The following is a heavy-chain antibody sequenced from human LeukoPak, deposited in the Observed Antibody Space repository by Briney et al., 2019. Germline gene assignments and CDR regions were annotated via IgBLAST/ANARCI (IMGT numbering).Heavy chain of an antibody. J-gene: IGHJ4*02. CDR3: ARDQNYYDTNTYYGIDC. D-gene: IGHD3-22*01. V-gene: IGHV1-2*02. CDR1: GYTFTGHY. CDR2: INANNGAT. Sequence: ASVKVSCKTSGYTFTGHYIHWVRQAPGQGLEWMGWINANNGATHCAQKFQDRVTVTRDTSISTAYMELSRLTSDDTAVYYCARDQNYYDTNTYYGIDCWGQGTLVTVSS.